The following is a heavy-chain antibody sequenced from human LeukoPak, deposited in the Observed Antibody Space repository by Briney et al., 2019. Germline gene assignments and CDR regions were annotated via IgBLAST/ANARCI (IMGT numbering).Heavy chain of an antibody. CDR2: INSDGSST. J-gene: IGHJ3*02. D-gene: IGHD3-9*01. V-gene: IGHV3-74*01. Sequence: GGSLRLSCAASGFTFSSYWMHWVRQAPGKGLVWVSRINSDGSSTSYADSVKGRFTISRDDAKNSLYLQMNSLRAEDTALYHCARDLGYDILPDAFDIWGQGTMVTVSS. CDR3: ARDLGYDILPDAFDI. CDR1: GFTFSSYW.